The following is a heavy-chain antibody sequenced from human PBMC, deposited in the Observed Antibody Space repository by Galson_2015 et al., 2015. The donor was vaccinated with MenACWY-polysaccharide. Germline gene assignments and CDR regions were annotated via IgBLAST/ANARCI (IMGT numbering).Heavy chain of an antibody. J-gene: IGHJ3*02. CDR2: MNPNSGNT. Sequence: SVKVSCKASGYTFTSYDINWVRQATGQGLEWMGWMNPNSGNTGYAQKFQGRVTMTRNTSISTAYMELSSLRSEDTVVYYCAREVYYDSSGYPNDAFDIWGQGTMVTVSS. D-gene: IGHD3-22*01. V-gene: IGHV1-8*01. CDR3: AREVYYDSSGYPNDAFDI. CDR1: GYTFTSYD.